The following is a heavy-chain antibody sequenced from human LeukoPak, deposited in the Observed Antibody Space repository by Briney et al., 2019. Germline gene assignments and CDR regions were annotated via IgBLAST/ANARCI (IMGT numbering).Heavy chain of an antibody. V-gene: IGHV4-34*01. CDR2: INHSGST. J-gene: IGHJ4*02. D-gene: IGHD3-22*01. Sequence: SETLSLTCAVYGGSFSGYYWSWIRQPPGKGLEWIGEINHSGSTNYNPSLKSRVTISVDTSKNQFSLELSSVTAADTAVYYCARIGYDSSGYYFHYFDYWGQGTLVTVSS. CDR1: GGSFSGYY. CDR3: ARIGYDSSGYYFHYFDY.